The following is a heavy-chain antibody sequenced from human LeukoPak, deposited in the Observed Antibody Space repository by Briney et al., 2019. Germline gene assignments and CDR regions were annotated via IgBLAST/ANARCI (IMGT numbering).Heavy chain of an antibody. CDR3: ASGYQQPLDY. Sequence: GRSLRLSCAASGFAFSSYSMNWVRQAPGKGLEWVSSISSGSSFKYYADSVKRRFTISRDNAKNSLYLQMSSLRAEDTAVYYCASGYQQPLDYWGQGALVTVSS. V-gene: IGHV3-21*01. J-gene: IGHJ4*02. D-gene: IGHD2-2*01. CDR1: GFAFSSYS. CDR2: ISSGSSFK.